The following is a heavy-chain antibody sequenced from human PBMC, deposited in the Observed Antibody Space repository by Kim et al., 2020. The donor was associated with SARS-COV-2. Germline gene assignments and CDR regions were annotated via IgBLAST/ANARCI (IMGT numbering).Heavy chain of an antibody. CDR3: ARLSWVYAHYVFDY. D-gene: IGHD2-8*01. Sequence: SETLSLTCTVSGGSISSSSYYWGWIRQPPGKGLEWIGSIYYSGSTYYNPSLKSRVTISVDTSKNQFSLKLSSVTAADTAVYYCARLSWVYAHYVFDYWGQGTLVTVSS. CDR1: GGSISSSSYY. CDR2: IYYSGST. J-gene: IGHJ4*02. V-gene: IGHV4-39*01.